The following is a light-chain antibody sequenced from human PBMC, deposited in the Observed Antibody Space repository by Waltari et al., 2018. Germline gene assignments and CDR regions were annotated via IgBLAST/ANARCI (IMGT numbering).Light chain of an antibody. CDR3: HQYYRLPLT. V-gene: IGKV4-1*01. CDR2: WAS. CDR1: QSVLASSTNKNY. Sequence: DIVMTQSPDSLAVSLGERAPINCTSRQSVLASSTNKNYLAWYQQKPGQPPKLLISWASTRESGVPDRFSGSGSGTDFTLTISSLQAEDVAVYYCHQYYRLPLTFGGGTKVELK. J-gene: IGKJ4*01.